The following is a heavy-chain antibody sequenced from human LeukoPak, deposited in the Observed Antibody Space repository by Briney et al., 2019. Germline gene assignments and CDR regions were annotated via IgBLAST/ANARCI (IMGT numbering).Heavy chain of an antibody. CDR3: ARDRVELLNYYYYYMDV. D-gene: IGHD1-26*01. Sequence: SETLSLTCAVYGGSFSGYYWSWIRQPPGKGLEWIGEINHSGSTNYNPSLKSRVTISVDTSKNQFSLKLSSVTAADTAVYYCARDRVELLNYYYYYMDVWGKGTTVTVSS. CDR1: GGSFSGYY. CDR2: INHSGST. J-gene: IGHJ6*03. V-gene: IGHV4-34*01.